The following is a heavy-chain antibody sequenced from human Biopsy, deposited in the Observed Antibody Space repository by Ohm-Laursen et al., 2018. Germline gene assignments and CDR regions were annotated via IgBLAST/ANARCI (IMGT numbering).Heavy chain of an antibody. J-gene: IGHJ6*02. Sequence: TPSLTCPVSGDSVTKYYWSWIRQPPGKGLEWIGHIYYSVMTNYNPSLQSRVSISVDTSRNQVSLTLSSVTAADTAVYYCARDSGILNYGNFKYYHYYGMDVWGQGTKVTVSS. CDR1: GDSVTKYY. V-gene: IGHV4-59*02. CDR3: ARDSGILNYGNFKYYHYYGMDV. D-gene: IGHD4-11*01. CDR2: IYYSVMT.